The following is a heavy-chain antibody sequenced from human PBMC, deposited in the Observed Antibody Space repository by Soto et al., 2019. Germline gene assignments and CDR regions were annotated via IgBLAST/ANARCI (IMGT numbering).Heavy chain of an antibody. CDR2: IRSKAYGGTT. J-gene: IGHJ6*02. CDR1: GVTFGDYA. V-gene: IGHV3-49*03. CDR3: TRDWYNAAGTIYYYYGMDV. Sequence: PGGSLRLSCTASGVTFGDYAMSWFRQAPGKGLEWVGFIRSKAYGGTTEYAASVKGRFTISRDESKSIAYLQMNSLKTEDTAVYYCTRDWYNAAGTIYYYYGMDVWGQGTTVTVSS. D-gene: IGHD6-13*01.